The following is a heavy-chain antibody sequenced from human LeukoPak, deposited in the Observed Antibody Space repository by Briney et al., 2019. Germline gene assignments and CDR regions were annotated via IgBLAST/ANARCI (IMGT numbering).Heavy chain of an antibody. J-gene: IGHJ4*02. CDR2: IYPSGTT. D-gene: IGHD6-6*01. V-gene: IGHV4-59*10. Sequence: KASETLSLTCAVYGGSFSGYYWSWIRQPAGKGLEWIGRIYPSGTTNYNPSLKSRVTISVDTSKDQFSLKLSSVTAADTAVYYCARGLKGAARPLGCWGQGTLVTVSS. CDR1: GGSFSGYY. CDR3: ARGLKGAARPLGC.